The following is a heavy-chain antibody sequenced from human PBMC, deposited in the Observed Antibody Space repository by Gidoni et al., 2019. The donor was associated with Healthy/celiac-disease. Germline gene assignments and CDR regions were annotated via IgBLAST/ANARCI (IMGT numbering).Heavy chain of an antibody. CDR3: AGGSGGDNPGVGVYYGMDV. J-gene: IGHJ6*02. V-gene: IGHV1-69*02. CDR1: GGTFSSYT. Sequence: QVQLVQSGAEVKKPGSSVKVSCKASGGTFSSYTISWVRQAPGQGLEWMGRIIPILGIANYAQKFQGRVTITADKSTSTAYMELSSLRSEDTAVYYCAGGSGGDNPGVGVYYGMDVWGQGTTVTVSS. CDR2: IIPILGIA. D-gene: IGHD3-10*01.